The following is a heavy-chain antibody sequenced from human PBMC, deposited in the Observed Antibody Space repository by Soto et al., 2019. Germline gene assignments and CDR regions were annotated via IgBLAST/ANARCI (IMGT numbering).Heavy chain of an antibody. V-gene: IGHV3-72*01. CDR1: GLIFSDYH. CDR3: AMLGGWSGGSSGMDV. D-gene: IGHD6-19*01. Sequence: EVQLVESGGGLVQPGGSLKLSCAASGLIFSDYHMDWVRQAPGKGLEWVGRIRRKANSYTTEYAASVKGRLTISRDDSKNSLYLQMYSLKSEETAVYYCAMLGGWSGGSSGMDVWGQGPTVTVSS. CDR2: IRRKANSYTT. J-gene: IGHJ6*02.